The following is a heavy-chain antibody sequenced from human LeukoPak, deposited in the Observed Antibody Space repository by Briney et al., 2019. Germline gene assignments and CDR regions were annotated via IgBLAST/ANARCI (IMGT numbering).Heavy chain of an antibody. CDR2: IYYSGST. CDR3: ARAYRDGYKYGGWWFDP. V-gene: IGHV4-39*07. CDR1: GGSISSSSYY. Sequence: PSETLSLTCTVSGGSISSSSYYWGWIRQPPGKGLEWIGSIYYSGSTYYNPSLKSRVTISVDTPKNQFSLKLSSVTAADTAVYYCARAYRDGYKYGGWWFDPWGQGTLVTVSS. J-gene: IGHJ5*02. D-gene: IGHD5-24*01.